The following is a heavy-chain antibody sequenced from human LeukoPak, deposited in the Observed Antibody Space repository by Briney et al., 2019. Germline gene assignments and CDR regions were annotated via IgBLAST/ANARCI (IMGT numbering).Heavy chain of an antibody. CDR3: ARNVTSYYDSRGYYAFDV. D-gene: IGHD3-22*01. CDR2: NYYSGST. Sequence: IPSETLSLTCAVSNDSISSGYYWGWIRQPPGKGLEWIGCNYYSGSTSCNPSVKRRETLSVDTPKNNFSLRLSSVTAADTAVYCCARNVTSYYDSRGYYAFDVWGPGTMVTISS. J-gene: IGHJ3*01. V-gene: IGHV4-38-2*01. CDR1: NDSISSGYY.